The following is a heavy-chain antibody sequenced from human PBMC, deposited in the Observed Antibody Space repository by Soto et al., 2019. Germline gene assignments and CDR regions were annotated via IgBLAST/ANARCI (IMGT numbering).Heavy chain of an antibody. Sequence: GGSLRLSCAASGFTFSSYAMSWVRQAPGKGLEWVSAISGSGGNTYYADSVKGRFTISRDNSKNTLYLQMNSLRAEDTAVYYCAKGLCSSTSCYAVLDWGQGTLVTVSS. V-gene: IGHV3-23*01. J-gene: IGHJ4*02. CDR1: GFTFSSYA. D-gene: IGHD2-2*01. CDR3: AKGLCSSTSCYAVLD. CDR2: ISGSGGNT.